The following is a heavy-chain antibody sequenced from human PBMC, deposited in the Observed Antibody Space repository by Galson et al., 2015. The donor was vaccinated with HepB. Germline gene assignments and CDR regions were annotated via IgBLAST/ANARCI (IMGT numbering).Heavy chain of an antibody. D-gene: IGHD2-2*01. CDR2: INAGNGNT. Sequence: VKVSCKASGYTFTSYAMHWVRQAPGQRLEWMGWINAGNGNTKYSQKFQGRVTITRDTSASTAYMELSSLRSEDTAVYYCARDRVVVPAATNWFDPRGQGTLVTVSS. V-gene: IGHV1-3*01. CDR1: GYTFTSYA. CDR3: ARDRVVVPAATNWFDP. J-gene: IGHJ5*02.